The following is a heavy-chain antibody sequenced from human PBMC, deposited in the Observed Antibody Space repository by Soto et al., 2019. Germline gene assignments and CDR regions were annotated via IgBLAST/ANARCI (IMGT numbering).Heavy chain of an antibody. V-gene: IGHV1-69*13. CDR2: IIPIFGTA. CDR3: AREAYYRSGSYYKSSYWFDP. CDR1: GGTFSSYA. Sequence: SVKVSCKASGGTFSSYAISWVRQAPGQGLEWMGGIIPIFGTANYAQKFQGRVTITADESTSTAYMELSSLRSEDTAVYYCAREAYYRSGSYYKSSYWFDPWGQGTLVTVSS. D-gene: IGHD3-10*01. J-gene: IGHJ5*02.